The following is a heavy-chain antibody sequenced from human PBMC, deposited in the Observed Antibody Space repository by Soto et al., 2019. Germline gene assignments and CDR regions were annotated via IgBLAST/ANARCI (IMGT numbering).Heavy chain of an antibody. Sequence: PGGSLRLSCAASGFTFSSYAMHWVRQAPGKGLEWVAVISYDGSNKYYADSVKGRFTISRDNSKNTLYLQMNSLRAEDTAVYYCARGPKRSSSRYGMDVWGQGTTVTVSS. CDR1: GFTFSSYA. CDR2: ISYDGSNK. V-gene: IGHV3-30-3*01. CDR3: ARGPKRSSSRYGMDV. D-gene: IGHD6-13*01. J-gene: IGHJ6*02.